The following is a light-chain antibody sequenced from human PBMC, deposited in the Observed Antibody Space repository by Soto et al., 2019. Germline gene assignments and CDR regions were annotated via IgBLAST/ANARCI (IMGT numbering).Light chain of an antibody. CDR1: SSDVGGYKY. J-gene: IGLJ2*01. Sequence: QSVLAQPASVSGSPGQSITISCTGTSSDVGGYKYVSWYQQHLGKAPKLMIYEVSYRPSGVSNRFSGSKSGNTAALTISGLQAEDEADYFCTSYTSNNTLNLLFGEGTK. V-gene: IGLV2-14*01. CDR2: EVS. CDR3: TSYTSNNTLNLL.